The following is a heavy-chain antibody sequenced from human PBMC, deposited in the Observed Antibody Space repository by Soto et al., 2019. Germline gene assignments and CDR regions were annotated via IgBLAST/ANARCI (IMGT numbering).Heavy chain of an antibody. Sequence: SETLSLTYTVSGASISSDICSLRRQPPGKGLEWLWYIYYNGNPNYNPSLKTRVTISVDTSKNQFSLNLSSVTAADTAVYFCAASYYAILTGHFGFDIWGHGTMVTVAS. CDR3: AASYYAILTGHFGFDI. CDR2: IYYNGNP. CDR1: GASISSDI. V-gene: IGHV4-59*01. J-gene: IGHJ3*02. D-gene: IGHD3-9*01.